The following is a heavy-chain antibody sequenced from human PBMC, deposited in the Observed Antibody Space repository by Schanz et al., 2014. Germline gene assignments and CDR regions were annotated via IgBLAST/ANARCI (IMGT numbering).Heavy chain of an antibody. J-gene: IGHJ6*02. V-gene: IGHV3-74*01. CDR1: GFTFSSYW. CDR2: ITSDGSST. CDR3: ARDHPWGIYGMDV. D-gene: IGHD3-16*01. Sequence: EVQLVESGGGLVQPGGSLRLSCAASGFTFSSYWMHWVRQAPGKGLVWVSRITSDGSSTSYADSVKGRFTISRDNAKNTLYLQMNSLRAKDTAVYYCARDHPWGIYGMDVWVQGTTVTVSS.